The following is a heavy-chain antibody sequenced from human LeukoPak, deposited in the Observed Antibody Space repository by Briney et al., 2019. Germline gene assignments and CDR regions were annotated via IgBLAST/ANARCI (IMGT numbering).Heavy chain of an antibody. J-gene: IGHJ4*02. CDR3: ARDIGEWFGERWAFDDY. CDR2: ISSSGSYI. D-gene: IGHD3-10*01. Sequence: PGGSLRLSCAASGFTFSTYSMNWVRQAPGKGLEWDSSISSSGSYIYYADSVKGRFTISRDNAKNSLYLQMNSLRAEDTAVYYCARDIGEWFGERWAFDDYWGQGTLVTVSS. V-gene: IGHV3-21*01. CDR1: GFTFSTYS.